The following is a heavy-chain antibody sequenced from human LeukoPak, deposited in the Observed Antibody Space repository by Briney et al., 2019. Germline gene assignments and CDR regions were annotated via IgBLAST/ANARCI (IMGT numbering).Heavy chain of an antibody. CDR1: GGSFSGYY. V-gene: IGHV4-34*01. CDR3: ARGIAAAGKGEDY. Sequence: SETLSLTCAVYGGSFSGYYWSLIRQPPGKGLEWIGEINHSGSTNYNPSLKSRVTISVDTSKNQFSLKLSSVTAADTAVYYCARGIAAAGKGEDYWGQGTLVTVSS. CDR2: INHSGST. D-gene: IGHD6-13*01. J-gene: IGHJ4*02.